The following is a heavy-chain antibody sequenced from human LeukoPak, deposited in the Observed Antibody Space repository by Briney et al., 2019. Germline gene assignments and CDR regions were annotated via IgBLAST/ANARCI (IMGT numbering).Heavy chain of an antibody. CDR1: GYTFTSYG. V-gene: IGHV1-18*01. Sequence: ASVKVSCKASGYTFTSYGISWVRQAPGQGLEWMGWISAYNGNTNYAQKLQGRVTMTTDTSTSTAYMEPRSLRSDDTAVYYCARDLQIFGVVTNDNWFDPWGQGTLVTASS. CDR2: ISAYNGNT. D-gene: IGHD3-3*01. J-gene: IGHJ5*02. CDR3: ARDLQIFGVVTNDNWFDP.